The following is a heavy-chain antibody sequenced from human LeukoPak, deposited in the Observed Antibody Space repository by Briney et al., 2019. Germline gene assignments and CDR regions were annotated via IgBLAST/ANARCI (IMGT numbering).Heavy chain of an antibody. D-gene: IGHD5-12*01. CDR2: ISGSGGST. J-gene: IGHJ4*02. Sequence: GGSLRLSCAASGFTFSSYAMSWVRQAPGKGLEWVSAISGSGGSTYYADSVKGRFTISRDNSKSTLYLQMNSLRAEDTAVYYCARDSGYSGYDLFDYWGQGTLVTVSS. V-gene: IGHV3-23*01. CDR1: GFTFSSYA. CDR3: ARDSGYSGYDLFDY.